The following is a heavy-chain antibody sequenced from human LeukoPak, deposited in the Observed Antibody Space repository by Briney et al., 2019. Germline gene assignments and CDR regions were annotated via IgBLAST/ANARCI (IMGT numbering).Heavy chain of an antibody. CDR1: GGSFSGYY. CDR3: AREGRGSSSFYYYMDV. Sequence: SETLSLTCAVYGGSFSGYYWSWIRQPPGKELEWIGEINHSGSTNYNPSLKSRVTISVDTSKNQFSLKLSSVTAADTAVYYCAREGRGSSSFYYYMDVWGKGTTVTVSS. D-gene: IGHD6-6*01. V-gene: IGHV4-34*01. J-gene: IGHJ6*03. CDR2: INHSGST.